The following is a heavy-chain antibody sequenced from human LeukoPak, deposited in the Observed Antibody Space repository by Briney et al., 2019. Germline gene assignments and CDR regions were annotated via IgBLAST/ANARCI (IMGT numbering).Heavy chain of an antibody. CDR3: ARVGFGELTFDY. D-gene: IGHD3-10*01. Sequence: SETLSLTCTVSGYSISSGYYWGWIRQPPGKGLEWIGSIYHSGSTYCNPSLKSRVTISVDTSKNQFSLKLSSVTAADTAVYYCARVGFGELTFDYWGQGTLVTVSS. CDR1: GYSISSGYY. J-gene: IGHJ4*02. V-gene: IGHV4-38-2*02. CDR2: IYHSGST.